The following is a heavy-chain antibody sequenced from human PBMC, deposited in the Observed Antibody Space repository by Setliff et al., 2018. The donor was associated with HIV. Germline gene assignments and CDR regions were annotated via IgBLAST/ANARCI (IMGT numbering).Heavy chain of an antibody. CDR1: GGSINNYF. CDR3: ARARGPDYYDYPYFDS. CDR2: IYYSGET. D-gene: IGHD3-22*01. V-gene: IGHV4-59*01. J-gene: IGHJ4*02. Sequence: SETLSLTCTVSGGSINNYFWSWIRQSPGKGLEWIGYIYYSGETNYNPSLKSRVTFSVDTSKNQFSLKLSSVTAADSAVYYCARARGPDYYDYPYFDSWGQGTLVTVSS.